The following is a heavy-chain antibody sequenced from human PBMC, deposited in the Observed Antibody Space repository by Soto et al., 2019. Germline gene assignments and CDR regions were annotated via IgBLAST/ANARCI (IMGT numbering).Heavy chain of an antibody. CDR1: GYTFTGYY. J-gene: IGHJ5*02. CDR3: AAVYGSGISRVLDP. V-gene: IGHV1-2*02. D-gene: IGHD3-10*01. Sequence: ASVKVSCKASGYTFTGYYIHWVRQAPGQGLEWMGWINPNSGGTNYAQKFQGRVTMTRDTSISTAYMELSRLRSDDTAVYYCAAVYGSGISRVLDPWGQGTLVTVSS. CDR2: INPNSGGT.